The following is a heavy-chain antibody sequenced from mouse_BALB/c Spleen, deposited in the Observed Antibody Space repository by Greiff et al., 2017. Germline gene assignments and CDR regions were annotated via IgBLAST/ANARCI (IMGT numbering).Heavy chain of an antibody. V-gene: IGHV5-4*02. CDR1: GFTFSDYY. Sequence: EVQLVESGGGLVKPGGSLKLSCAASGFTFSDYYMYWVRQTPEKRLAWVATISDGGSYTYYPDSVKGRFTISRDNAKNNLYLQMSSLKSEDTAMYYCARDLYGNSDYWGQGTSVTVSS. CDR3: ARDLYGNSDY. CDR2: ISDGGSYT. J-gene: IGHJ4*01. D-gene: IGHD2-1*01.